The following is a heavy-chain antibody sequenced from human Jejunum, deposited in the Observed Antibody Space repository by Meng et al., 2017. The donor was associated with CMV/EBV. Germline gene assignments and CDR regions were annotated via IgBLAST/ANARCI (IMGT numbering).Heavy chain of an antibody. CDR2: VYYSGRT. V-gene: IGHV4-39*01. CDR3: AGNFGSGGRTDYWYFDL. Sequence: YIRDRRYYWGRSRRPPGKGMEWSGSVYYSGRTDQNPSQKRRVTISVNTSKNQFSLKLSSVTAADTAVYYCAGNFGSGGRTDYWYFDLWGRGTLVTVSS. D-gene: IGHD3-3*01. J-gene: IGHJ2*01. CDR1: YIRDRRYY.